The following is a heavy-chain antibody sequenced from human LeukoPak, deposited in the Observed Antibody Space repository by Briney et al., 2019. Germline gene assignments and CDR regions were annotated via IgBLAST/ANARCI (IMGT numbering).Heavy chain of an antibody. CDR2: INPNSGGT. Sequence: ASVKVSCKASGYTFTGYYMHWVRQAPGQGLEWRGWINPNSGGTNYAQKFQGRVTMTRDTSISTAYMELSRLRTDDTAVYYCARVPRRPGIAAAGIGYWGQGTLVTVSS. CDR1: GYTFTGYY. V-gene: IGHV1-2*02. D-gene: IGHD6-13*01. CDR3: ARVPRRPGIAAAGIGY. J-gene: IGHJ4*02.